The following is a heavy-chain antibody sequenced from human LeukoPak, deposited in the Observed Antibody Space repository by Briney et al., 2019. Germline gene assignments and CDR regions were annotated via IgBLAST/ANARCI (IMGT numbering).Heavy chain of an antibody. J-gene: IGHJ4*02. V-gene: IGHV5-51*01. CDR3: ARQRRSSGWPDDY. D-gene: IGHD6-19*01. CDR1: GYSFTSYW. CDR2: IYPDDSDT. Sequence: GESLKISCKGSGYSFTSYWIAWVRQMPGKGLEWMGIIYPDDSDTRYSPSFQGQVTITADKSISTAYLQWSSLKASDNAMYYCARQRRSSGWPDDYWGQGTLVTVSS.